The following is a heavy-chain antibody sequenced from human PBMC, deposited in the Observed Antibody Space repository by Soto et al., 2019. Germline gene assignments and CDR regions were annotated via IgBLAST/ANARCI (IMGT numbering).Heavy chain of an antibody. V-gene: IGHV3-48*02. CDR3: ARDWTVTHGARGY. D-gene: IGHD4-17*01. CDR1: GFTFSSYS. CDR2: ISSSSSTI. Sequence: EVQLVESGGGLVQPGGSLRLSCAASGFTFSSYSMNWVRQAPGKGLEWVSYISSSSSTIYYADSVKGRFTISRDNAKNSLYLPMNSLRDEDTAVYYCARDWTVTHGARGYWGQGTLVTVSS. J-gene: IGHJ4*02.